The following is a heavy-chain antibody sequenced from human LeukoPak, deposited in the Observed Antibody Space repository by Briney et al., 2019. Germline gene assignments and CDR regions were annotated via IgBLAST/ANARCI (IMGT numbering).Heavy chain of an antibody. CDR3: ARERQWLVGWFDP. V-gene: IGHV4-61*01. D-gene: IGHD6-19*01. J-gene: IGHJ5*02. Sequence: NSSETLSLACTVSGGSVSSGSYYWSWIRQPPGKGLEWIGYIYYSGSTNYNPSLKSRVTISVDTSKNQFSLKLSSVTAADTAVYYCARERQWLVGWFDPWGQGTLVTVSS. CDR2: IYYSGST. CDR1: GGSVSSGSYY.